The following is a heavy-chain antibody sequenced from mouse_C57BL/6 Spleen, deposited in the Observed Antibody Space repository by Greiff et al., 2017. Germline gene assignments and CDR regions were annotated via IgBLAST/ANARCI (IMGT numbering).Heavy chain of an antibody. V-gene: IGHV1-82*01. CDR1: GYAFSSSW. D-gene: IGHD2-5*01. Sequence: VQLKESGPELVKPGASVKISCKASGYAFSSSWMNWVKQRPGKGLEWIGRIYPGDGDTNYNGKFKGKATLTADKSSSTAYMQLSSLTSEDSAVYFCARSGYSNYFDYWGQGTTLTVSS. CDR3: ARSGYSNYFDY. CDR2: IYPGDGDT. J-gene: IGHJ2*01.